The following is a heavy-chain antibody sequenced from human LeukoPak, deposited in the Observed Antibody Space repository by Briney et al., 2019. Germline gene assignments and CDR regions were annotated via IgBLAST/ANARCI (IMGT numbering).Heavy chain of an antibody. J-gene: IGHJ4*02. Sequence: TSETLSLTCAVYGGSFSGYYWSWIRQPPGKGLEWIGYIYYSGSTNYNPSLKSRVTISVDTSKNQFSLKLSSVTAADTAVYYCARGRAFDYWGQGTLVTVSS. V-gene: IGHV4-59*12. CDR1: GGSFSGYY. CDR2: IYYSGST. CDR3: ARGRAFDY.